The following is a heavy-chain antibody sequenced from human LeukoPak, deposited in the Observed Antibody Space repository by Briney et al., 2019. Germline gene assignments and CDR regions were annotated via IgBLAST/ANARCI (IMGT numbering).Heavy chain of an antibody. CDR2: MNPNSGNT. CDR1: GYTFTSYG. D-gene: IGHD6-19*01. V-gene: IGHV1-8*03. J-gene: IGHJ6*03. Sequence: GASVKVSCKASGYTFTSYGINWVRQATGQGLEWMGWMNPNSGNTGYAQKFQGRVTITRNTSISTAYMELSSLRSEDTAVYYCARAPPLAVAGHYYMDVWGKGTTVTVSS. CDR3: ARAPPLAVAGHYYMDV.